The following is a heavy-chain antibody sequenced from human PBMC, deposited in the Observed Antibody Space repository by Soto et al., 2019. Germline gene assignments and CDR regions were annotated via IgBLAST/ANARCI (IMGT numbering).Heavy chain of an antibody. CDR1: GFTFSSYP. D-gene: IGHD6-19*01. CDR3: AKDRVALAGMGYFDY. Sequence: EVQLLESGGGLGQPGGSLRLSCAAAGFTFSSYPMSWVRQAPGRGLEWVSFVSSSGSRTHYADSVKGRFTISRDNSKSTLLLQMTSLRADDTAIYYCAKDRVALAGMGYFDYWGQGALVTVSS. V-gene: IGHV3-23*03. CDR2: VSSSGSRT. J-gene: IGHJ4*02.